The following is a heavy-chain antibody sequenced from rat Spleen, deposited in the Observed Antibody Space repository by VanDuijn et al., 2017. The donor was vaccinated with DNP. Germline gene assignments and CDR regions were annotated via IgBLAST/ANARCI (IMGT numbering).Heavy chain of an antibody. CDR2: ISYDGSST. CDR1: GFNFNDYW. J-gene: IGHJ2*01. V-gene: IGHV5-29*01. Sequence: EVKLVESGGGLVQPGRSLKLSCAASGFNFNDYWMGWVRPAPTRGLEWVAAISYDGSSTYYRDSVKGRFTISRDNAKSTLYLQMDSLRSEDTATYYCARRVLDSFDNWGQGVMVTVSS. CDR3: ARRVLDSFDN.